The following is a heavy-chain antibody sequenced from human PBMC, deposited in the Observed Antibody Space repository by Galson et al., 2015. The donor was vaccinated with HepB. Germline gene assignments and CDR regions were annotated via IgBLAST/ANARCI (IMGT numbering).Heavy chain of an antibody. Sequence: SLRLSCAASGFTFSNCAMTWVRQAPGKGLEWVSSISGSAGNTYYADSVKGRFTISRDNSKNTLYLQMNSLRAEDTAVYYCAKVGLSMVRGVPDYWGQGTLVTVSS. CDR3: AKVGLSMVRGVPDY. CDR2: ISGSAGNT. D-gene: IGHD3-10*01. J-gene: IGHJ4*02. CDR1: GFTFSNCA. V-gene: IGHV3-23*01.